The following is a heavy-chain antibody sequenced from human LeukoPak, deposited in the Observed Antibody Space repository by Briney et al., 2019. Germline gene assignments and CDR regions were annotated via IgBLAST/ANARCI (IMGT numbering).Heavy chain of an antibody. J-gene: IGHJ4*02. CDR3: ARAGLGIEGGPHFDY. CDR1: GYSISSGYY. D-gene: IGHD7-27*01. V-gene: IGHV4-38-2*02. Sequence: SETLSLTCTVSGYSISSGYYWGWIRQPPGKGLEWIGSIYHSGSTYYNPSLKSRVTISVDTSKNQFSLKLSSVTAADTAVYYCARAGLGIEGGPHFDYWGQGTLVTVSS. CDR2: IYHSGST.